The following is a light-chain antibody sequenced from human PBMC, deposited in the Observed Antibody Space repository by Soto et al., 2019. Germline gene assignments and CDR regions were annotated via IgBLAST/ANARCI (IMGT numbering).Light chain of an antibody. CDR3: QSYDSSFWV. CDR2: AST. V-gene: IGLV1-40*01. J-gene: IGLJ3*02. Sequence: QSVLTQPPSVSGAPGQRVTISCTGSSYNIGAGYDVHWYQQLPGKAPKLLIYASTHRPSGVPDRFSGSKSGTSASLAITGLQAEDEADYYCQSYDSSFWVFGGGTKVTVL. CDR1: SYNIGAGYD.